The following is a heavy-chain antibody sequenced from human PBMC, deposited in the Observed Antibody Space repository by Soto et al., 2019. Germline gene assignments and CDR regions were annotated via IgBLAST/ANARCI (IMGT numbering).Heavy chain of an antibody. D-gene: IGHD4-17*01. CDR3: ASPTTVTTGAAFDI. J-gene: IGHJ3*02. CDR2: INAGNGNT. V-gene: IGHV1-3*01. Sequence: ASVKVSCKASGYTFTSYAMHWVRQAPGQRLEWMGWINAGNGNTKCSQKFQGRVTITRDTSASTAYMELSSLRSEDTAVYYCASPTTVTTGAAFDIWGQGTMVTVSS. CDR1: GYTFTSYA.